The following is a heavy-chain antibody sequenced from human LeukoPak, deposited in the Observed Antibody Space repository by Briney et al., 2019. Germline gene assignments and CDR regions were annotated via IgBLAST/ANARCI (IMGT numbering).Heavy chain of an antibody. Sequence: ASVKVSCKASGYTFTSYYMHWVRQAPGQGLEWMGGIIPIFGTANYAQKFQGRVTITTDESTSTAYMELRSLRSDDTAVYYCARDPRWLPNWGQGTLVTVSS. CDR1: GYTFTSYY. J-gene: IGHJ4*02. V-gene: IGHV1-69*05. D-gene: IGHD5-24*01. CDR3: ARDPRWLPN. CDR2: IIPIFGTA.